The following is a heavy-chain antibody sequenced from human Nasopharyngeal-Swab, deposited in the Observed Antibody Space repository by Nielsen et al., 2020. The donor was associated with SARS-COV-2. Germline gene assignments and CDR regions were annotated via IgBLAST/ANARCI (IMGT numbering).Heavy chain of an antibody. CDR3: ARRPPGIGPRAFDI. V-gene: IGHV4-39*01. J-gene: IGHJ3*02. Sequence: RQAPGKGLEWIGSIYYSGSTYYNPSLKSRVTISVDTSKNQFSLKLSSVTAADTAVYYCARRPPGIGPRAFDIWGQGTMVTVSS. CDR2: IYYSGST. D-gene: IGHD3-10*01.